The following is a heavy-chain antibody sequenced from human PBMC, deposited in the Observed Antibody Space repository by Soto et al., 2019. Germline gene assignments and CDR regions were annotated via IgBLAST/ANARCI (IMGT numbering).Heavy chain of an antibody. CDR3: ARFPFERSSWTNPRYFDY. V-gene: IGHV4-34*01. J-gene: IGHJ4*02. CDR2: INHSGFT. CDR1: GGSFSGYY. Sequence: QVQLQQWGAGLLKPAETLSLTCGVYGGSFSGYYWSWIRQPPGKGLEWIGEINHSGFTNYNPSLKSRVNTSVDTSLHQFSLEVSSVTAADTAVYYCARFPFERSSWTNPRYFDYWGQGTLVTVSS. D-gene: IGHD2-15*01.